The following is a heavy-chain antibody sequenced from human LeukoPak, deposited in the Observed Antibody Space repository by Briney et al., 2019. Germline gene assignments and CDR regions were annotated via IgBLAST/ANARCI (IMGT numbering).Heavy chain of an antibody. Sequence: GGSLRLSCAASGFTFSSFAMTWVRQAPGKGLEWVSAISGSGDSTYYADSVKGRFTISRDNSKFTVYLQMNCLRAEDTAVYYCAKDLPLGDVWGKGTTVIVSS. CDR2: ISGSGDST. CDR3: AKDLPLGDV. J-gene: IGHJ6*04. V-gene: IGHV3-23*01. CDR1: GFTFSSFA.